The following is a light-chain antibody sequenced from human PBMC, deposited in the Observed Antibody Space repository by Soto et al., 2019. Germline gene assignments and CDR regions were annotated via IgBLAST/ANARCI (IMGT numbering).Light chain of an antibody. CDR1: QNVLYSSNNNNY. CDR3: QQYYSIPLT. Sequence: DIVMTQSPDLLAVSVSERATINCKSSQNVLYSSNNNNYLAWYQQKPGQPPKLLIYWASTRESGVPDRFSGSGSGTDFTLTISSLQAEDVAVYYCQQYYSIPLTFGGGTKVEI. J-gene: IGKJ4*01. V-gene: IGKV4-1*01. CDR2: WAS.